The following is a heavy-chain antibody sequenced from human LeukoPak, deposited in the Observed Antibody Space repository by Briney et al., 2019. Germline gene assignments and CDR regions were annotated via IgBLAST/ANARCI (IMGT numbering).Heavy chain of an antibody. Sequence: PGGSLRLSCAASGFTFSSYVMSWVRQAPGKGLEWVSHIVNGNTYYADAVKGRFTISRDNSKDTLYLQMNSLTAEDTALYYCVRVISMGWFDPWGQGTLVTVSS. CDR3: VRVISMGWFDP. J-gene: IGHJ5*02. CDR1: GFTFSSYV. CDR2: IVNGNT. V-gene: IGHV3-23*01. D-gene: IGHD2-8*01.